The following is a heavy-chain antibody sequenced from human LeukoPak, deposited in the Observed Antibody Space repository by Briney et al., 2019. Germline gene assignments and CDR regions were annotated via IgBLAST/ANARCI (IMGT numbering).Heavy chain of an antibody. Sequence: SETLSLTCAVYGGSFSGYYWSWIRQPPGKGLEWIGEINHSGSTNYNPSLKSRVTISVDTSKNQFSLKLSSVTAADTAVYYCARGDWARYSSSWALDYWGQGTLVTVSS. CDR1: GGSFSGYY. J-gene: IGHJ4*02. V-gene: IGHV4-34*01. D-gene: IGHD6-13*01. CDR3: ARGDWARYSSSWALDY. CDR2: INHSGST.